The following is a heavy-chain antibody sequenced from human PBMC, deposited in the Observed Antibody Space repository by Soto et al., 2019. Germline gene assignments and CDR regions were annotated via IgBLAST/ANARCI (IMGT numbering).Heavy chain of an antibody. CDR2: INPATGAA. Sequence: QLHLVQSGAVVKKPGASVTVSCSASGYPVTAYYMHWVRQAPGRGLEWMGGINPATGAAKYTQTFQGRFTMTRDPSTSTVFMELSGLTSEDPAVFYCARGGGVGVAGSAAFDMWGQGTLVTVSS. CDR3: ARGGGVGVAGSAAFDM. CDR1: GYPVTAYY. J-gene: IGHJ3*02. D-gene: IGHD3-3*01. V-gene: IGHV1-2*02.